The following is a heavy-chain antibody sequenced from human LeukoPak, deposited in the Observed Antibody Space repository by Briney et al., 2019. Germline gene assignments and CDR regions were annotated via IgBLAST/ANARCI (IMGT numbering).Heavy chain of an antibody. V-gene: IGHV4-59*08. D-gene: IGHD5-24*01. CDR1: GASVSNYY. Sequence: KPSGTLSLTCTVSGASVSNYYWSWIRQSPGKGLEWITCIYYSASIHYNPSLKSRVSISLDTSKNQVSLKLTSVTAADTAVYYCARLRPQRWLQLSAFDIWGQGTKVTVFS. CDR3: ARLRPQRWLQLSAFDI. CDR2: IYYSASI. J-gene: IGHJ3*02.